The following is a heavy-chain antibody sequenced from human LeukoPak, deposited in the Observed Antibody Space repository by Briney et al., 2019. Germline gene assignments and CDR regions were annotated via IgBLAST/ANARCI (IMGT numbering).Heavy chain of an antibody. CDR2: ISAYNGNT. CDR1: GYTFTSYG. J-gene: IGHJ6*03. D-gene: IGHD6-6*01. CDR3: ARVREEEYSSSSSYYYYIDV. Sequence: ASVKVSCKASGYTFTSYGISWVRQAPGQGLEWMGWISAYNGNTNYAQKLQGKVTMTTDTSTSTAYMELRSLRSDDTAVYYCARVREEEYSSSSSYYYYIDVWGKGTTVTVSS. V-gene: IGHV1-18*01.